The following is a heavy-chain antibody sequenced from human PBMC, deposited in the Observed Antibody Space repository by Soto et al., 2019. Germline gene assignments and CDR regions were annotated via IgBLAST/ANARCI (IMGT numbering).Heavy chain of an antibody. D-gene: IGHD1-26*01. CDR3: ARTIVGRSYYPPYYFDY. Sequence: GASVKVSCKASAGTFSSYAISWVRQAPGQGLEWMGGIIPIFGTANYAQKFQGRVTITADESTSTAYMELSSLRSEDTAVYYCARTIVGRSYYPPYYFDYWGQGTLVTVSS. CDR2: IIPIFGTA. J-gene: IGHJ4*02. V-gene: IGHV1-69*13. CDR1: AGTFSSYA.